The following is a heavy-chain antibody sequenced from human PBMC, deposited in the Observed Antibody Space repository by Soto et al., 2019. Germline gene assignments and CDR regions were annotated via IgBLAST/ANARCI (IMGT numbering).Heavy chain of an antibody. CDR2: IYYSGST. CDR1: GGSISSYY. Sequence: PSETLSPTCTVSGGSISSYYWIWIRHAPGKGLEWIGYIYYSGSTNYNPSLTSRVTISVDTSKNQFSLKLSSVTAADTAVYYCAREGDYYGSGSSLGFDYWGQGTLVTVSS. V-gene: IGHV4-59*01. J-gene: IGHJ4*02. CDR3: AREGDYYGSGSSLGFDY. D-gene: IGHD3-10*01.